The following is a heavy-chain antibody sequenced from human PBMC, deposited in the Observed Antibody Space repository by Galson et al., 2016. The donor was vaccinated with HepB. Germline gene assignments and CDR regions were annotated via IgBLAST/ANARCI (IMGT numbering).Heavy chain of an antibody. CDR1: GFTFRTYA. Sequence: SLRLSCAASGFTFRTYAMIWVRQAPGKGLEWVSTISGNVYSTYYADSVKGRFTISRDNSKNTLSLQMNSLRADDPAVYYCAKVHDILSGLYKSYFDYWGQGTLVAVSS. V-gene: IGHV3-23*01. J-gene: IGHJ4*02. D-gene: IGHD3-9*01. CDR3: AKVHDILSGLYKSYFDY. CDR2: ISGNVYST.